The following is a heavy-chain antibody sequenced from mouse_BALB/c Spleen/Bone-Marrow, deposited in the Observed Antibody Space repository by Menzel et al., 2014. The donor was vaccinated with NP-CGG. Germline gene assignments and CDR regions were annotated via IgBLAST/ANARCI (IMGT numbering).Heavy chain of an antibody. CDR3: TRQRNWDHYAMDY. V-gene: IGHV5-6*01. CDR1: GFTFSTYG. D-gene: IGHD4-1*01. Sequence: EVHLVESGGDLVKPGGSLKLSCAASGFTFSTYGMSWVRQTPDKRLEWVATISSGGGYTYYPDSVKGRFTISRDNANNTLYLQMSSLKSEDTAMYYCTRQRNWDHYAMDYWVKEPQSPSPQ. J-gene: IGHJ4*01. CDR2: ISSGGGYT.